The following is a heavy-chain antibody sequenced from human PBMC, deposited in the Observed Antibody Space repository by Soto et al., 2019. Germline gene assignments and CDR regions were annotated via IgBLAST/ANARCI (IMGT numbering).Heavy chain of an antibody. D-gene: IGHD2-15*01. V-gene: IGHV3-53*01. CDR3: GVVAATPSYYYGMDV. CDR1: GFTVSSNY. CDR2: IYSGGST. Sequence: GGSLRLSCAASGFTVSSNYMSWVCQAPGKGLEWVSVIYSGGSTYYADSVKGRFTISRDNSKNTLYLQMNSLRAEDTAVYYCGVVAATPSYYYGMDVWGQGTTVTVSS. J-gene: IGHJ6*02.